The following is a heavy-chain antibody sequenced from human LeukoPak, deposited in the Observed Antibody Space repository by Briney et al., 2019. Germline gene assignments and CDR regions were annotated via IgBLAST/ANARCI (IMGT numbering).Heavy chain of an antibody. Sequence: GGSLRLSCAASGFTFSNYAMHWVRQAPGKGLEWVAFMSYDGSDKYYADSVKGRFTISRDNSKNTLYLQMNSLTAEDTAVYYCARDQPGTYTLSSTWGQGTLVTISP. CDR2: MSYDGSDK. CDR1: GFTFSNYA. V-gene: IGHV3-30-3*01. CDR3: ARDQPGTYTLSST. J-gene: IGHJ4*02. D-gene: IGHD2/OR15-2a*01.